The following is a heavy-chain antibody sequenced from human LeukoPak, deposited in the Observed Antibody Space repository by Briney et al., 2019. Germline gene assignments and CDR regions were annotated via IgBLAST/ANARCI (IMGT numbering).Heavy chain of an antibody. CDR2: ISYDGSNK. V-gene: IGHV3-30-3*01. D-gene: IGHD6-25*01. CDR1: GFTFSSYA. Sequence: PGRCLRLSCAASGFTFSSYAMHWVRQAPGKGLEWVAVISYDGSNKYYADSVKGRFTISRDNSKNTLYLQMNSLRAEDTAVYYCAKDKSGYFDYWGQGTLVTVSS. CDR3: AKDKSGYFDY. J-gene: IGHJ4*02.